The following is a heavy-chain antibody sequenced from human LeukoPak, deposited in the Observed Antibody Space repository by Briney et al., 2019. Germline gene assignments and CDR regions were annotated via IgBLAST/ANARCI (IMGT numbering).Heavy chain of an antibody. CDR1: GFTFSSYA. Sequence: GGSLRLSCAASGFTFSSYAMSWVRQAPGKGLEWVSAISGSGGSTYYADPVKGRFTISRDNSKNTLYLQMNSLRAEDTAVYYCAKERGTVNIVVVPAPIDYWGQGTLVTVSS. J-gene: IGHJ4*02. CDR2: ISGSGGST. CDR3: AKERGTVNIVVVPAPIDY. D-gene: IGHD2-2*01. V-gene: IGHV3-23*01.